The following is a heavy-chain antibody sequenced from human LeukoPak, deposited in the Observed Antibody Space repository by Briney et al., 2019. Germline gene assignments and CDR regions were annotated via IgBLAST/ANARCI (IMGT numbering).Heavy chain of an antibody. CDR2: ITGSGGST. J-gene: IGHJ4*02. V-gene: IGHV3-23*01. Sequence: GGSLRLSCAASGFTFSSYAMSWVRQAPGKGLEWVSAITGSGGSTYYADSVKGRFTISRDNSKNTLYVQMNSLRAEDTAVYYCATERNWFFDYWGQGTLVTVSS. CDR1: GFTFSSYA. CDR3: ATERNWFFDY. D-gene: IGHD3-9*01.